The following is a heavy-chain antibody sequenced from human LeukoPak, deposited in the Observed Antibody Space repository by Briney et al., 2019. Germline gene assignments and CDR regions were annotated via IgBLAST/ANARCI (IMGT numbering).Heavy chain of an antibody. CDR1: VGFISRGGYY. J-gene: IGHJ6*03. CDR2: IYYSGSN. CDR3: AASAEYYYYYYMDV. V-gene: IGHV4-31*03. Sequence: SQTLSLTRTVSVGFISRGGYYSSWTRHHPGKRLEWIGYIYYSGSNYYNPSLKSRVTNSVDTSKNQFSLKLSAVTAADTAVYYCAASAEYYYYYYMDVWGKGTTVTVSS.